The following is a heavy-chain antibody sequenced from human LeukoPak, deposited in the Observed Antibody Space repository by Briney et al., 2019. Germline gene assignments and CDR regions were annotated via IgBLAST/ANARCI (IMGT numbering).Heavy chain of an antibody. CDR3: MEALSAAG. D-gene: IGHD2-15*01. V-gene: IGHV3-23*01. Sequence: GRSLRLSCPPSGFTSTNYAITCDSQAPGRGPEWLSVISGDSSDTKYAESLKGRSTISRDNSKNTPFLHLNSLRVEDTAVYYCMEALSAAGWGQGTLVTVSS. CDR1: GFTSTNYA. J-gene: IGHJ4*02. CDR2: ISGDSSDT.